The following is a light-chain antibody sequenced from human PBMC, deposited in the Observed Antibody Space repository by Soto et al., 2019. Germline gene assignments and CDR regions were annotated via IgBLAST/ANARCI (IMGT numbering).Light chain of an antibody. CDR2: DVS. V-gene: IGLV2-11*01. CDR3: CSYAGSYTYV. CDR1: SSDVGGYNY. J-gene: IGLJ1*01. Sequence: QSVLTQPRSVSGSPGQSVTISCTGTSSDVGGYNYVSWYQQHPGKAPKLMIYDVSKRPSGVPDRFSGSKSGNTASLTISGLQADDEADYYCCSYAGSYTYVFETGTKLTVL.